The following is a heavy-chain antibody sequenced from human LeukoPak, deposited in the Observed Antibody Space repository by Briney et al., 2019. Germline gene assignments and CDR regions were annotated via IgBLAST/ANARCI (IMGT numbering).Heavy chain of an antibody. CDR1: GFTCNSNY. J-gene: IGHJ4*02. CDR3: ARGNTWNYFDY. Sequence: GGSLRRSCAASGFTCNSNYMRWVAQAPGQGREGGSGVYDGGGTYDTGSVEGRFTISGEDSKHPLYLQMNSLRAEDTAVYYCARGNTWNYFDYSGQGTLVTVSS. V-gene: IGHV3-66*01. CDR2: VYDGGGT. D-gene: IGHD1-20*01.